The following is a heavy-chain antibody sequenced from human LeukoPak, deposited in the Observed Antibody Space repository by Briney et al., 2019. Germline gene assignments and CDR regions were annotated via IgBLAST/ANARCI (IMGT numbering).Heavy chain of an antibody. CDR2: ISGSAVGGNT. D-gene: IGHD5-12*01. J-gene: IGHJ4*02. Sequence: GGSLRLSCASSGFTFSNYAMSCVPQAPGRGRECGSGISGSAVGGNTIYADSVKGRFTISRDDSKKPLYLQMNSLRGEDTAVYYCAKRISASGYHFDFWGKGTLVTVFS. CDR3: AKRISASGYHFDF. V-gene: IGHV3-23*01. CDR1: GFTFSNYA.